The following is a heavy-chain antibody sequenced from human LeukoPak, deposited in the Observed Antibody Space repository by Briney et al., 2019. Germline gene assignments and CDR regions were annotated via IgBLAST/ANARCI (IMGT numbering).Heavy chain of an antibody. V-gene: IGHV4-31*03. Sequence: SETLSLTCTVSGGSISSGGYYWSWIRQHPGKGLEWIGYIYYSGSTYYNPSLKSRATISVDTSKNQFSLKPSSVTAADTAVYYCARGDVVVTLDYWGQGTLVTVSS. J-gene: IGHJ4*02. CDR2: IYYSGST. CDR1: GGSISSGGYY. CDR3: ARGDVVVTLDY. D-gene: IGHD2-15*01.